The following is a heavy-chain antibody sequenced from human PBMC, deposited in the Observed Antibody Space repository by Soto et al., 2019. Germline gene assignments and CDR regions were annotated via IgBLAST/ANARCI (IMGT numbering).Heavy chain of an antibody. CDR3: ARGFSAGKGSPPDF. V-gene: IGHV1-69*01. CDR2: IIPVFATT. J-gene: IGHJ4*02. Sequence: QEQLVQSGAEVKKSGSSVKVSCKASGGLFSTYAISWVRQAPGQGLEWMGGIIPVFATTYYAEKFEGRVTITADESTNTAYMELSSLRSEDTAMYYCARGFSAGKGSPPDFWGQGTLVTVSS. CDR1: GGLFSTYA. D-gene: IGHD3-10*01.